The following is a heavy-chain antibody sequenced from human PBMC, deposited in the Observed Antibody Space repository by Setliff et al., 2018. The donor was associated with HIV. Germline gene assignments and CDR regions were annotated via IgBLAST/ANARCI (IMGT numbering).Heavy chain of an antibody. CDR2: IYYSGST. V-gene: IGHV4-59*12. CDR1: GGSMNDYY. D-gene: IGHD5-12*01. CDR3: ARGDSGYSGYDYFDY. Sequence: PSETLSLTCTVSGGSMNDYYWSWVRQPAGKGLGWIGYIYYSGSTNYNPSLKSRVTISVDTSKNQFSLKLSSVTAADTAVYYCARGDSGYSGYDYFDYWGQGTLVTVSS. J-gene: IGHJ4*02.